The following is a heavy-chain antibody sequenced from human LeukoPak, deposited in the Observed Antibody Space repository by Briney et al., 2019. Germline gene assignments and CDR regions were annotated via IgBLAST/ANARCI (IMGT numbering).Heavy chain of an antibody. V-gene: IGHV4-59*01. CDR2: IYYSGST. D-gene: IGHD1-26*01. CDR1: GGSISSYY. CDR3: ARGVFRVGDAFDI. J-gene: IGHJ3*02. Sequence: PSETLSLTCTVSGGSISSYYWSWSRQPPGKGLEWIGYIYYSGSTNYNPSLKSRVTISVDTSKNQFSLKLSSVTAADTAVYYCARGVFRVGDAFDIWGQGTMVTVSS.